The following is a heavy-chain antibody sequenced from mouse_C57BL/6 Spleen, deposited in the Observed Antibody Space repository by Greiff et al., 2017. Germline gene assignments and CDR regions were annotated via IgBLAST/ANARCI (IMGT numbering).Heavy chain of an antibody. V-gene: IGHV1-69*01. CDR1: GYTFTSYW. CDR3: ARRGYDGFHWYFDV. J-gene: IGHJ1*03. Sequence: VQLQQPGAELVMPGASVKLSCKASGYTFTSYWMHWVKQRPGQGLEWIGEIDPSDSYTNYNQKFKGKSTLTVDKSSSTAYMQLRSLTSEDSAVYCCARRGYDGFHWYFDVWGTGTTVTVSS. D-gene: IGHD2-3*01. CDR2: IDPSDSYT.